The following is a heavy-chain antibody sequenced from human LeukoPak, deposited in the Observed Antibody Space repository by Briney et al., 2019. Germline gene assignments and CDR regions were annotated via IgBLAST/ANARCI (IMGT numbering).Heavy chain of an antibody. D-gene: IGHD5-24*01. J-gene: IGHJ4*02. Sequence: GGSLRLSCAASGFTFDDYTMHWVRQAPGKGLEWVSGISWNSGSIGYADSVKGRFTISRDNAKTSLYLQLNSQRAEDTALYYCAKDLGPGSMATSPGFDYWGQGTLVTVSS. CDR1: GFTFDDYT. CDR2: ISWNSGSI. CDR3: AKDLGPGSMATSPGFDY. V-gene: IGHV3-9*01.